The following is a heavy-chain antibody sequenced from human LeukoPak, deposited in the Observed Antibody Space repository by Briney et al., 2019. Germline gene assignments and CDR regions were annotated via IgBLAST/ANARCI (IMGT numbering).Heavy chain of an antibody. D-gene: IGHD6-13*01. CDR3: AIVGYSSSWYNFDY. Sequence: GGFLRLSCAASGFTFSSYGMHWVRQAPGKGLEWVAFIRYDGSNKYYADSVKGRFTISRDNSKNTLYLQMNSLRAEDTAVYYCAIVGYSSSWYNFDYWGQGTLVTVSS. CDR2: IRYDGSNK. J-gene: IGHJ4*02. CDR1: GFTFSSYG. V-gene: IGHV3-30*02.